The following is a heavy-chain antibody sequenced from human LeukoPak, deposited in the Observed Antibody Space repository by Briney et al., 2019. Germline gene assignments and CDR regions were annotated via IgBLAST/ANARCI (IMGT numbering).Heavy chain of an antibody. Sequence: SETLSLTCTVSGGSISSYYWSWIRQPPGKGLEWIGYIYYSGSTNYNPSLKGRVTISVDTSKNQFSLKLSSVTAADTAVYYCARAAYYYDSSGYYYYYYYMDVWGKGTTVTVSS. CDR1: GGSISSYY. J-gene: IGHJ6*03. CDR3: ARAAYYYDSSGYYYYYYYMDV. V-gene: IGHV4-59*01. D-gene: IGHD3-22*01. CDR2: IYYSGST.